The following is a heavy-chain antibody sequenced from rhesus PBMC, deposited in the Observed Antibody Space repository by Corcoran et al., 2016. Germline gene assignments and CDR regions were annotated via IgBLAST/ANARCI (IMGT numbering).Heavy chain of an antibody. V-gene: IGHV3S5*01. J-gene: IGHJ6*01. CDR2: IRNSGGST. CDR1: GFTFSSYG. D-gene: IGHD1-20*01. Sequence: EVQLVESGGGLVQPGGSLRLSCAASGFTFSSYGMSWVRQAPGKGLEWVSYIRNSGGSTSYADSVKGRFTISRDNSKNTLSLQMNSLRAEDTAVYYCAKDPGIAGTTSYYGLESWGQGVVVTVSS. CDR3: AKDPGIAGTTSYYGLES.